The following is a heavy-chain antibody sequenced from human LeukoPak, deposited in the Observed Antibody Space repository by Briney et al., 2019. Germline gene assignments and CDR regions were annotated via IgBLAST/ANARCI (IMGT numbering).Heavy chain of an antibody. CDR2: IFYNGNT. D-gene: IGHD3-22*01. CDR3: VRNFDSYNAFDI. V-gene: IGHV4-31*03. Sequence: PSETLSLTCTVSGGSISIGGYYWSWIRQHPWKGLEWIGYIFYNGNTYYNPSLKSRLTISGDTSENQFSLKLSSVTAADTAVYYCVRNFDSYNAFDIWGQGTMVTVSS. J-gene: IGHJ3*02. CDR1: GGSISIGGYY.